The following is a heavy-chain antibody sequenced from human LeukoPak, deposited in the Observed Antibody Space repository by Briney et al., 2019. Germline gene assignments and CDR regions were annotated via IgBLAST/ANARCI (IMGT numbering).Heavy chain of an antibody. Sequence: SVKVSCKASGGTFSSYAISWVRQAPGQGLEWMGRIIPIFGTANYAQKFQGRVTITTDESTSTAYMELSSLRSEDAAVYYCAREGVDIVATIHYYYYYYMDVWGKGTTVTVSS. CDR2: IIPIFGTA. V-gene: IGHV1-69*05. D-gene: IGHD5-12*01. J-gene: IGHJ6*03. CDR1: GGTFSSYA. CDR3: AREGVDIVATIHYYYYYYMDV.